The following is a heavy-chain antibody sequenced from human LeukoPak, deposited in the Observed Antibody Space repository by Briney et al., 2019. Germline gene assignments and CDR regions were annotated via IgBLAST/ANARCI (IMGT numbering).Heavy chain of an antibody. CDR1: GYTFTGYY. CDR3: ARDKAAAGTNWFDP. V-gene: IGHV1-2*02. D-gene: IGHD6-13*01. J-gene: IGHJ5*02. Sequence: GASVKVSCKASGYTFTGYYIHWVRQAPGQRLEWMGWINPNNGGTNYAQKFQGRVTLTRDTSISTVYMELSRLRSDYTAAYYCARDKAAAGTNWFDPWGQGTLVTVSS. CDR2: INPNNGGT.